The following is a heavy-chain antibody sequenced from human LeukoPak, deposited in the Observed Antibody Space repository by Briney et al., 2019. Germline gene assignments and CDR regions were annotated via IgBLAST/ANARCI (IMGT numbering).Heavy chain of an antibody. J-gene: IGHJ6*02. Sequence: SGGSVRLSCAASVFIFSSYNMNGVRQARGKGLEGGSSISCRSSYIYYADLVKGRFTISRDNAKHSLYQQINSLRAEHTAVYYCAREEHDILPGYPTSERMDLWGQGTTVTVSS. CDR3: AREEHDILPGYPTSERMDL. D-gene: IGHD3-9*01. V-gene: IGHV3-21*01. CDR2: ISCRSSYI. CDR1: VFIFSSYN.